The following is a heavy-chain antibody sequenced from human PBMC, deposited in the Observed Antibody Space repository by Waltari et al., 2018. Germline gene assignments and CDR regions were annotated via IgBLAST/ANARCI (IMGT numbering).Heavy chain of an antibody. Sequence: QVQLQESGPGLVKPSETLSLTCTVSGGSISSYYWSWIRQPAGKGLEWIGRIYTSGSNNYNTCRKSRVTMSGETSKNQFSLKLSSVTAADTAVYYCARAYMGQDAFDIWGQGTMVTGSS. D-gene: IGHD2-21*01. J-gene: IGHJ3*02. CDR3: ARAYMGQDAFDI. CDR2: IYTSGSN. CDR1: GGSISSYY. V-gene: IGHV4-4*07.